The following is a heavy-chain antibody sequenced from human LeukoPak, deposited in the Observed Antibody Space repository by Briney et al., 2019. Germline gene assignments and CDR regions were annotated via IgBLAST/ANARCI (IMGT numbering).Heavy chain of an antibody. CDR1: GGSISNYY. CDR2: VFASGSP. V-gene: IGHV4-4*07. CDR3: ARSRDPDSSGLFDY. Sequence: SESLSLTCTVSGGSISNYYWSWIRQPDRKGMEWIGRVFASGSPRYNPSLESRVTMSLDASKNQFSLKVNSVTAADTAVYYCARSRDPDSSGLFDYWGQGNLVTVSS. D-gene: IGHD3-22*01. J-gene: IGHJ4*02.